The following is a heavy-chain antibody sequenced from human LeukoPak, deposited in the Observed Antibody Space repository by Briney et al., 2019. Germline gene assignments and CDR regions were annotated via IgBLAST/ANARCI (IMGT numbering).Heavy chain of an antibody. Sequence: GGSLGLSCAASGFTFSDYYMSWIRQAPGKGLEWVSYISSSSSYTNYADSVKGRFTISRDNAKNSLYLQMNSLRAEDTAVYYYARDRGHTGYSSGCPDYWGQGTLVTVSS. CDR1: GFTFSDYY. D-gene: IGHD6-19*01. V-gene: IGHV3-11*06. J-gene: IGHJ4*02. CDR2: ISSSSSYT. CDR3: ARDRGHTGYSSGCPDY.